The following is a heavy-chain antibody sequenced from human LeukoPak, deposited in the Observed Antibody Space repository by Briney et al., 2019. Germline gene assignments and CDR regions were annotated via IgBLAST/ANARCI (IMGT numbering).Heavy chain of an antibody. V-gene: IGHV3-74*01. CDR2: INSDGSTT. Sequence: GGSLRLSCAASGFTFSSYWMHWVRQAPGKGLVWVSHINSDGSTTTYADSVRGRFTISRDNSKNTLYLQMNSLRAEDTALYYCAKRVGSYHFDSWGQGTLVTVSS. D-gene: IGHD3-16*02. CDR3: AKRVGSYHFDS. J-gene: IGHJ4*02. CDR1: GFTFSSYW.